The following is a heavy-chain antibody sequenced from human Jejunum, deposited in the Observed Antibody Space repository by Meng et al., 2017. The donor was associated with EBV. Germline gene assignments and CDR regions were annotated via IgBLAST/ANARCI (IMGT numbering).Heavy chain of an antibody. Sequence: QVQLQDAGPGLVKPSGTLALTCAVSGDSTSSSHWWSWVRQPPGKGLEWIGEMHPGGSTNYNPSLKSRVTISVDNSKNQFSLKLTSVTAADTAVYYCAKSNDYSLNSWGQGTLVTVSS. J-gene: IGHJ4*02. D-gene: IGHD4-11*01. CDR3: AKSNDYSLNS. CDR2: MHPGGST. CDR1: GDSTSSSHW. V-gene: IGHV4-4*02.